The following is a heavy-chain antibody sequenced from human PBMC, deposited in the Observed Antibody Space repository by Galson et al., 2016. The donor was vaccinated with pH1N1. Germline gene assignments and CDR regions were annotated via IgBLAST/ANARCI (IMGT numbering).Heavy chain of an antibody. V-gene: IGHV5-51*03. J-gene: IGHJ5*02. Sequence: QSGAEVTKPGESLKISCEVFGYKFTTYWIGWVRQMPGKGLEWMGIIYPDDSDTRYNPAFQGQVTISVDKSINTAYLQWNSLKASDNAIYYCARGLLSGFDPWGQGTLVIVSS. CDR3: ARGLLSGFDP. CDR2: IYPDDSDT. D-gene: IGHD2-21*01. CDR1: GYKFTTYW.